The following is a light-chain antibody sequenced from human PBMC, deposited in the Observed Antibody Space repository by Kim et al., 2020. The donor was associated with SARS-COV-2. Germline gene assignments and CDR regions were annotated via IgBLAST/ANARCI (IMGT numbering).Light chain of an antibody. CDR1: KLGDKY. J-gene: IGLJ1*01. V-gene: IGLV3-1*01. CDR3: QAWDSSTLYV. CDR2: QDD. Sequence: SYELTQPPSVSVSPGQTASITCSGDKLGDKYVCWYQQKPGQSPVLVIHQDDKRPSGIPERFSGSNSGNTATLTISGTQAMDEADYYCQAWDSSTLYVFGTGTKVTVL.